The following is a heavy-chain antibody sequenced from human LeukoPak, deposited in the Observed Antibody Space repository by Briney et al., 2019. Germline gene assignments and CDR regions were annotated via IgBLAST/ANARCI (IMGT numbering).Heavy chain of an antibody. D-gene: IGHD6-6*01. Sequence: SETLSLTCTVSGGSISSSSYYWGWIRQPPGKGLEWIGSIYYSGGTYYNPSLKSRVTISVDTSKNQFSLKLSSVTAADAAVYYCASDQARPGYYYYYYGMDVWGQGTTVTVSS. V-gene: IGHV4-39*01. CDR1: GGSISSSSYY. CDR3: ASDQARPGYYYYYYGMDV. J-gene: IGHJ6*02. CDR2: IYYSGGT.